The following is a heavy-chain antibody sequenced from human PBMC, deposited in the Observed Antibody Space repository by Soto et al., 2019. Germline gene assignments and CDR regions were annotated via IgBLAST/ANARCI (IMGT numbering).Heavy chain of an antibody. J-gene: IGHJ4*02. CDR1: GGSISSYY. CDR3: ARVTGPIAARHWYFDY. CDR2: IYYSGST. D-gene: IGHD6-6*01. V-gene: IGHV4-59*01. Sequence: SETLSLTCTVSGGSISSYYWSWIRQPPGKGLEWIGYIYYSGSTNYNPSLKSRVTISVDTSKNQFSLKLSSVTAADTAVYYCARVTGPIAARHWYFDYWGQGTLVTVSS.